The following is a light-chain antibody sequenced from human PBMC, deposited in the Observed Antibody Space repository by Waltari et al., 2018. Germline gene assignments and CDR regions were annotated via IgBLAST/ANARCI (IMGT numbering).Light chain of an antibody. CDR2: WVF. V-gene: IGKV2-30*02. J-gene: IGKJ2*01. CDR1: QSLVPVDGNTY. Sequence: VMTQSPVSLSVTLGQAASISCKSSQSLVPVDGNTYLNWFHQRPGQSPRRLIYWVFNRDSGVPDRFSDSGSGTDFTLRISRVEAEDFGVYYCMQGTRWPYTFGQGTQLDIK. CDR3: MQGTRWPYT.